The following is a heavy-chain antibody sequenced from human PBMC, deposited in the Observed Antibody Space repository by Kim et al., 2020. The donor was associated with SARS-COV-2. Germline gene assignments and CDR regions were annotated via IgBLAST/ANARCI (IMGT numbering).Heavy chain of an antibody. Sequence: PSFQGQVTISAAKSISTAYLQWSSLKASDTAMYYCARLRLGSGWYFDYWGQGTLVTVSS. D-gene: IGHD6-19*01. CDR3: ARLRLGSGWYFDY. J-gene: IGHJ4*02. V-gene: IGHV5-51*01.